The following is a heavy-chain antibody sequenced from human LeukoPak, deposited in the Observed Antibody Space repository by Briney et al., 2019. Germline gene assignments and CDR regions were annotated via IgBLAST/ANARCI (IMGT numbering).Heavy chain of an antibody. V-gene: IGHV1-18*01. Sequence: GASVKVSCKASGYTFTSYGISWVRQAPGQGLEWMGWISAYNGNTNYAQKLQGRVTMTTDTSTSTAYMELRSLRSDDTAVYYCARDLRGIVVVPAASRFDYWGQGTLVTVSS. CDR3: ARDLRGIVVVPAASRFDY. J-gene: IGHJ4*02. CDR1: GYTFTSYG. D-gene: IGHD2-2*01. CDR2: ISAYNGNT.